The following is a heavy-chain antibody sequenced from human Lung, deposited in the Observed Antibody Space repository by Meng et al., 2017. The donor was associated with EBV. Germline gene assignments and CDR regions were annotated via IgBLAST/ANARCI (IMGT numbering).Heavy chain of an antibody. CDR1: ENTFTNSF. CDR2: INTSVGYT. D-gene: IGHD3-16*01. V-gene: IGHV1-46*01. J-gene: IGHJ4*02. Sequence: ASNPGASGNVYFTASENTFTNSFMNWVRTAPGQGLEWMGIINTSVGYTSHAQKFQGRVTMTRDTSTSTVHMEVSSLRSADTAVYYCARASRVLGGFDYWGQGTLVTVSS. CDR3: ARASRVLGGFDY.